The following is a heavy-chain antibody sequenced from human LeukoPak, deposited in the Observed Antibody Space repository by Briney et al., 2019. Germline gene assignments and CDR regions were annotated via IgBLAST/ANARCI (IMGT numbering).Heavy chain of an antibody. J-gene: IGHJ4*02. CDR1: GFTFDDYA. V-gene: IGHV3-9*01. D-gene: IGHD5-18*01. Sequence: PGGPLRLSCAASGFTFDDYAMHWVRQAPGKGLEWVSGISWNSGSVGYADSVKGRFTISRDNAKNSLYLQMNSLRAEDTALYYCAKDIGYSYTGFDYWGQGTLVTVSS. CDR2: ISWNSGSV. CDR3: AKDIGYSYTGFDY.